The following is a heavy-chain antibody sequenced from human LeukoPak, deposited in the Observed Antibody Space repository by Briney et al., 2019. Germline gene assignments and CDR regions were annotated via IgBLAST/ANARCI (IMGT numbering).Heavy chain of an antibody. CDR1: GFTFSCYG. J-gene: IGHJ4*02. D-gene: IGHD3-9*01. Sequence: GGSLRLSCAASGFTFSCYGMSWVRQAPGKGLEWVSGISGSGGNTFYADSVKGRFTISRDNSKNTLYLQMNSLRAEDTAVYYCAKRRTNYDILTGDFDYWGQGTLVTVSS. CDR3: AKRRTNYDILTGDFDY. CDR2: ISGSGGNT. V-gene: IGHV3-23*01.